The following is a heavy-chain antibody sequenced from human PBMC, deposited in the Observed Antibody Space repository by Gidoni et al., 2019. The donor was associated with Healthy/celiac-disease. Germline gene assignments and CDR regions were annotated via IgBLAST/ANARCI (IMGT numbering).Heavy chain of an antibody. J-gene: IGHJ6*02. CDR2: INPNSGGT. Sequence: QVQLVQSGAEVKKPGASVKVSCKASGYTFTGYYMHWVRQAPGQGLEWMGWINPNSGGTNYAQKFQGRVTMTRDTSISTAYMELSRLRSDDTAVYYCARDRPYKDIAAGSYYYYYGMDVWGQGTTVTVSS. CDR1: GYTFTGYY. CDR3: ARDRPYKDIAAGSYYYYYGMDV. D-gene: IGHD6-13*01. V-gene: IGHV1-2*02.